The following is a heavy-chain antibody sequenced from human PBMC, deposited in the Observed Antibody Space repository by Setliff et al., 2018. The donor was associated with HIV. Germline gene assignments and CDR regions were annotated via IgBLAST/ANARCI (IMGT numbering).Heavy chain of an antibody. CDR2: IHSSGPA. CDR3: ARHDADGGGPFFQH. CDR1: GGSINNYY. J-gene: IGHJ1*01. D-gene: IGHD3-16*01. Sequence: SETLSLTCTVSGGSINNYYWSWMRQSPGKGLEWIGYIHSSGPANYNPSLKSRVSISVDASKNQFSLKLSSVTAADTAVYYCARHDADGGGPFFQHWGQGTPVTVSS. V-gene: IGHV4-4*09.